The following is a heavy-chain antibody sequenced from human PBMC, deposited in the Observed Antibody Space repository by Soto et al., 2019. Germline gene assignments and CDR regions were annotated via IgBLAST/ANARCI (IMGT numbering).Heavy chain of an antibody. CDR1: GYTFTSFD. D-gene: IGHD6-19*01. CDR2: INPNSGNT. V-gene: IGHV1-8*01. J-gene: IGHJ3*02. Sequence: ASVKVSCKASGYTFTSFDINWVRQATGQGLEWMGWINPNSGNTGYARKFQGRVTMTKSTSISTAYMELSSLRSEDTAVYYCARLGSGHSGREPYDAFDIWGQGTMVTVS. CDR3: ARLGSGHSGREPYDAFDI.